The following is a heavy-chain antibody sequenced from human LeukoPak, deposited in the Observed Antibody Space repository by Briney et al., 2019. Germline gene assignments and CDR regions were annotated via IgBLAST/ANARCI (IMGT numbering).Heavy chain of an antibody. Sequence: GGSLRLSCAASGFTFSSYAMHWVRQAPGKGLEWVAVISYDGSNKYYADSVKGRFTISRDNSKNTLYLQMNSLRAEDTAVYYCAKGGLVDFDYWGQGTLVTVSS. J-gene: IGHJ4*02. D-gene: IGHD6-6*01. CDR1: GFTFSSYA. CDR2: ISYDGSNK. CDR3: AKGGLVDFDY. V-gene: IGHV3-30-3*01.